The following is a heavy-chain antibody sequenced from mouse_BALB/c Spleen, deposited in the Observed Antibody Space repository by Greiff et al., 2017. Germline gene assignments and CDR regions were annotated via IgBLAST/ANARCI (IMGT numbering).Heavy chain of an antibody. Sequence: EVKLVESGGDLVKPGGSLKLSCAASGFTFSSYGMSWVRQTPDKRLEWVATISSGGSYTYYPDSVKGRFTISRDNAKNTLYLQMSSLKSEDTAMYYCARRYYDYDDAMDYWGQGTSVTVSS. V-gene: IGHV5-6*02. CDR2: ISSGGSYT. D-gene: IGHD2-4*01. CDR3: ARRYYDYDDAMDY. J-gene: IGHJ4*01. CDR1: GFTFSSYG.